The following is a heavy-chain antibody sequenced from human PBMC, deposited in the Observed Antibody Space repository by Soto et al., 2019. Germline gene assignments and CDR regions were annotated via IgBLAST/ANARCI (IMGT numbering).Heavy chain of an antibody. V-gene: IGHV1-46*01. J-gene: IGHJ4*02. CDR2: INPSSDST. D-gene: IGHD2-15*01. CDR3: GRDHPYCTGGSCPAY. Sequence: ASVKVSCKASGYTFTQYYMHWVRQSPGQGLEWMGIINPSSDSTTYAQKFLGTVTMTRDTSASTVYMELSSLRSEDTAVYYCGRDHPYCTGGSCPAYWGQGTLVTVSS. CDR1: GYTFTQYY.